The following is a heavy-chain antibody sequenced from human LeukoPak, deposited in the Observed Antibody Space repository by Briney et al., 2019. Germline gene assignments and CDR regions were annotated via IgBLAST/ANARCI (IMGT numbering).Heavy chain of an antibody. CDR1: GFTFSNYV. D-gene: IGHD1-26*01. Sequence: GGSLRLSCAASGFTFSNYVMSWVRQAPGKGLEWVSTISGSGDTTYYADSVKGRFTTSRDNSKHTLYLQMSSLRAEDTAVYYCAEEVGATYPTFDYWGQGTLVTVSS. CDR3: AEEVGATYPTFDY. V-gene: IGHV3-23*01. J-gene: IGHJ4*02. CDR2: ISGSGDTT.